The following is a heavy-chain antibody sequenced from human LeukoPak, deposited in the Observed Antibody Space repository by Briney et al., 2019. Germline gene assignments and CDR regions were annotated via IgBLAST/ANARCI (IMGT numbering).Heavy chain of an antibody. CDR2: ISSSSSYI. V-gene: IGHV3-21*01. Sequence: GGSLRLSCAASGFTFSSYSMNWVRQAPGKGLEWVSSISSSSSYIYYEDSVKGRFTISRDNAKNSLYLQMNSLRAEDTAVYYCARSYCSSTSCYASDIWGQGTMVTVSS. D-gene: IGHD2-2*01. J-gene: IGHJ3*02. CDR1: GFTFSSYS. CDR3: ARSYCSSTSCYASDI.